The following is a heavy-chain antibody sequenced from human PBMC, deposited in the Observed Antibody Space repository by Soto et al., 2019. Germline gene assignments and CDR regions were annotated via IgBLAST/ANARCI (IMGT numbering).Heavy chain of an antibody. D-gene: IGHD1-1*01. Sequence: QVQLQESGPGLVKPSGTLSLTCAVSSGSISSSNWSSWVRQPPGKGLEWIGEIYHSGSTNYNPSLTSPVAISVDKSKNQFTLKLSSVTAADTAVYYCARVLREIQPLGFDYWGQGTLVTDSS. J-gene: IGHJ4*02. CDR1: SGSISSSNW. CDR3: ARVLREIQPLGFDY. CDR2: IYHSGST. V-gene: IGHV4-4*02.